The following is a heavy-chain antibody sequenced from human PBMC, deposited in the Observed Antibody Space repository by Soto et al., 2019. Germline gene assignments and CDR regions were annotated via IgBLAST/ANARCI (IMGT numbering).Heavy chain of an antibody. J-gene: IGHJ4*02. CDR3: ASPSMLRGVIAFDQ. CDR2: TFYSAST. CDR1: GVSISSAGYY. V-gene: IGHV4-31*01. D-gene: IGHD3-10*01. Sequence: QVRLQESGPGLVRPSETLSLTCTASGVSISSAGYYWSWIRHHPGKGLEWIGTTFYSASTYYNPSLKSATSISVDTSKNQFSLNLSSVTAADTAVDYCASPSMLRGVIAFDQWGPGIQVTVSS.